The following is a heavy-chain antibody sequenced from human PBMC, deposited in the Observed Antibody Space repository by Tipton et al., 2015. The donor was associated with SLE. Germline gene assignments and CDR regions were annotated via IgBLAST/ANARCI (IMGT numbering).Heavy chain of an antibody. D-gene: IGHD2-15*01. CDR2: ISSSSSYI. CDR1: GFTFSSYS. V-gene: IGHV3-21*03. J-gene: IGHJ4*02. Sequence: SLRLSCAASGFTFSSYSVNWVRQAPGKGLEWVSSISSSSSYIYYADSVKGRFTISRDNAKNSLYLQMNSLRAEDTAVYYCARDGDWYCSGGSCYAYFDYWGQGTLVTVSS. CDR3: ARDGDWYCSGGSCYAYFDY.